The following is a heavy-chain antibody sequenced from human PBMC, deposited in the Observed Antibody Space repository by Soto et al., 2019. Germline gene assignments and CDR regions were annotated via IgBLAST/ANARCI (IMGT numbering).Heavy chain of an antibody. CDR2: IYYSGST. Sequence: SETLSLTCTVSGGSISSGGYYWSWIRQHPGKGLEWIGYIYYSGSTYYNPSLKSRVTISVDTSKNQFSLKLSSVTAADTGVYYCARVKQYYDTSGRAYYFDHWGQGALVTVS. D-gene: IGHD3-22*01. CDR1: GGSISSGGYY. CDR3: ARVKQYYDTSGRAYYFDH. V-gene: IGHV4-31*03. J-gene: IGHJ4*02.